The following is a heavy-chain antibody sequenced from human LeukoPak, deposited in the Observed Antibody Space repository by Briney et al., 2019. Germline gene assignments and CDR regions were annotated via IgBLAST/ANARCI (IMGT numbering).Heavy chain of an antibody. Sequence: GGSLRLSCAASGFTFRNSAMSWVRQAPGTGLEWVSSIGGHVHSTYYADSVIGRFTVSRDDSKNTLYLQMNSLRADDTAIYYCANHRTPDRYHWNYFDYWGQGTLVSVSS. D-gene: IGHD1-20*01. V-gene: IGHV3-23*01. CDR2: IGGHVHST. CDR3: ANHRTPDRYHWNYFDY. CDR1: GFTFRNSA. J-gene: IGHJ4*02.